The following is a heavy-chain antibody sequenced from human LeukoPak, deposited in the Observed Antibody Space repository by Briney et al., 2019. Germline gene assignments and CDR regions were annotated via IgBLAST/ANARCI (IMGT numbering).Heavy chain of an antibody. CDR2: ITSNGGSI. CDR1: GFTFGDYA. D-gene: IGHD3-22*01. CDR3: ARDQPSYYYDSSGYYSDY. J-gene: IGHJ4*02. Sequence: GGSLRLSCAASGFTFGDYAMSWVRHAPGKGLEWVSGITSNGGSIAYADSVKGRFTISRDNAKNSLYLQMNSLRAEDTALYYCARDQPSYYYDSSGYYSDYWGQGTLVTVSS. V-gene: IGHV3-20*04.